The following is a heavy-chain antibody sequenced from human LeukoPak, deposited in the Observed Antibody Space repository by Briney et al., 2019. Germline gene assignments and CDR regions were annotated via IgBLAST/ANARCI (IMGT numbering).Heavy chain of an antibody. CDR3: AKYRTTSWSNFFDS. J-gene: IGHJ4*02. V-gene: IGHV3-23*01. CDR2: IGASGTST. Sequence: GGSLRLSCAASGFTFSSYAMSWVRQAPGKGLECVSGIGASGTSTYYPDSVKGRFTVSRDNSKRTLYLQMNSLGPEDTAVYYCAKYRTTSWSNFFDSWGQGTLVTVSS. D-gene: IGHD2-2*01. CDR1: GFTFSSYA.